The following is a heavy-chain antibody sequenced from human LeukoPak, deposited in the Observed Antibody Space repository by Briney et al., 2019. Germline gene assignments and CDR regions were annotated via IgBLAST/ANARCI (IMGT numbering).Heavy chain of an antibody. V-gene: IGHV1-69*05. CDR2: IIPIFGTA. CDR3: ARGYSSGWFGGDYFDY. CDR1: GGTFSSYA. D-gene: IGHD6-19*01. Sequence: SVKVSCKASGGTFSSYAISWVRQAPGQGLEWMGGIIPIFGTANYAQKFQGRVTITTDESTSTAYMELSSLRSEDTAVYYCARGYSSGWFGGDYFDYWGQGTLVTVSS. J-gene: IGHJ4*02.